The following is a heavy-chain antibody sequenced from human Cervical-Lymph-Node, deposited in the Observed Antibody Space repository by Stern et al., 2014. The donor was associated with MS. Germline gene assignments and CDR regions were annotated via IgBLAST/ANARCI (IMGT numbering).Heavy chain of an antibody. J-gene: IGHJ4*02. CDR2: INPNTGVT. CDR1: GYTFTGFF. V-gene: IGHV1-2*04. D-gene: IGHD2-15*01. Sequence: VQLVESGAEVKKPGASVKVSCKASGYTFTGFFLHWVRQAPGQGLEWVGWINPNTGVTKSAQKFQGWVTLTRDTSINTVYMELNRLKSDDTAVFYCARGYPFFDNWGQGTLVTVSS. CDR3: ARGYPFFDN.